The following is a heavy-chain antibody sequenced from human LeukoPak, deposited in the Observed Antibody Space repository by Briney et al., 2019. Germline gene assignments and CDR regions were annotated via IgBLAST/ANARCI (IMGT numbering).Heavy chain of an antibody. J-gene: IGHJ4*02. CDR1: GGSFSNYA. CDR3: ARGTYDYVWGSYRYAPFDY. V-gene: IGHV1-69*01. CDR2: IIPIFGTA. Sequence: FSVKVSCKASGGSFSNYAISWVRQAPGQGLEWMGGIIPIFGTANYAQKFQGRVTMTADESTSTAYMELSSLRSEDTAEYFCARGTYDYVWGSYRYAPFDYWGQGTLVTLS. D-gene: IGHD3-16*02.